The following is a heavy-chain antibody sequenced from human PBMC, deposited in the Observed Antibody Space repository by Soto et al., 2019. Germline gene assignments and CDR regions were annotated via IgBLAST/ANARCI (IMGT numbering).Heavy chain of an antibody. CDR2: INPGDSDI. V-gene: IGHV5-51*01. J-gene: IGHJ4*02. D-gene: IGHD2-2*01. Sequence: GESLKISCKGSGYTCTSYWIGWVRQMPGKGLEWMGIINPGDSDIRYSPSFQGQVTIPADKSITAAYLQWSSLKASDTAMYYCARHEASLGSTYWGQGTLVTVSS. CDR3: ARHEASLGSTY. CDR1: GYTCTSYW.